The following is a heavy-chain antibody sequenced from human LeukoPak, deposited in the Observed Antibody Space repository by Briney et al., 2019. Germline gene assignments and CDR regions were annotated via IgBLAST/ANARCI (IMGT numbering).Heavy chain of an antibody. CDR2: ISGSGSNT. CDR1: GITFSGSG. CDR3: ARDGWELLYFDY. D-gene: IGHD1-26*01. V-gene: IGHV3-23*01. Sequence: GGSLRLSCAASGITFSGSGMSWVRQAPGKGLEWVSTISGSGSNTHYADSVKGRFTISRDNAKNSLYLQMNSLRAEDTAVYYCARDGWELLYFDYWGQGTLVTASS. J-gene: IGHJ4*02.